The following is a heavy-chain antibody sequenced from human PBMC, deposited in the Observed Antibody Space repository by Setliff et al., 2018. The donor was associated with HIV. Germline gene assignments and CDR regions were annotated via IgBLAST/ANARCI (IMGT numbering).Heavy chain of an antibody. CDR3: ARGITIFGVDNSDY. V-gene: IGHV4-61*09. Sequence: PSETLSLTCTVSGGSISSGSYYWSWIRQPAGKGLEWIGHIYTSGSTNYNPSLKSRVTISVDTSKNQFSLKLSSVTAADTAVYYCARGITIFGVDNSDYWGQGTLVTVSS. J-gene: IGHJ4*02. CDR1: GGSISSGSYY. CDR2: IYTSGST. D-gene: IGHD3-3*01.